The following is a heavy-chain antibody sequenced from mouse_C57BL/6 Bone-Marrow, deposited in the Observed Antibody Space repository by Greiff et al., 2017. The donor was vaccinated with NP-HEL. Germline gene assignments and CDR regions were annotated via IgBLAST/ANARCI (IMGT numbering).Heavy chain of an antibody. J-gene: IGHJ1*03. V-gene: IGHV1-72*01. CDR3: ARYYYGSRGWYFDV. D-gene: IGHD1-1*01. Sequence: QVQLQQPGADLVKPGASVKLSCKASGYTFTSYWMHWVKQRPGRGLEWIGRIDPNSGGTKFNEEFKTKATLTVDKPSSTAYLQLSSLTSADSAVYYCARYYYGSRGWYFDVWGTGTTVTVSS. CDR1: GYTFTSYW. CDR2: IDPNSGGT.